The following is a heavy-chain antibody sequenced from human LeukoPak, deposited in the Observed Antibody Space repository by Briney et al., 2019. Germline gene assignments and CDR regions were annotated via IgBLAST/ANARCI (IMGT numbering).Heavy chain of an antibody. CDR3: AREGSVARFDY. V-gene: IGHV3-7*01. CDR2: IKQDGSEK. Sequence: GGSLRLSCAASGFTFSSYWMNWVRQAPGKGLEWVANIKQDGSEKYYVDSVKGRFTLSRDNAKNSLYLRMNSLRAEDTAVYYCAREGSVARFDYWGQGTLVTVSS. J-gene: IGHJ4*02. CDR1: GFTFSSYW. D-gene: IGHD6-19*01.